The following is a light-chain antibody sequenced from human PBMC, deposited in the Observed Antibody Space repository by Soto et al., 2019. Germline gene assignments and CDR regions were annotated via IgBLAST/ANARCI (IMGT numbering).Light chain of an antibody. CDR3: QQSYSTPLT. CDR1: QSISSY. CDR2: AAS. Sequence: DIQMTQSPSSLSASVGDRVTITCRASQSISSYLNWYQQKPGKAPKLLIYAASSLQSRVPSRFSGSGSGTDFTLTISSLQPEDFATYYCQQSYSTPLTVGGGTKVEIK. V-gene: IGKV1-39*01. J-gene: IGKJ4*01.